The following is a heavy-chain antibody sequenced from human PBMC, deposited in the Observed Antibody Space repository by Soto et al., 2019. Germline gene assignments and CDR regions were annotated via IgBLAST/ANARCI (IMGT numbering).Heavy chain of an antibody. CDR3: ARETYYYDSSGSSESYFDY. J-gene: IGHJ4*02. Sequence: SETLSLTCTVSGGSISSGGYYWSWIRQHPGKGLEWIGYIYYSGSTYYNPSLKSRVTISVDTSKNQFSLKLSSVTAADTAVYYCARETYYYDSSGSSESYFDYWGQGTLVTVSS. CDR2: IYYSGST. D-gene: IGHD3-22*01. CDR1: GGSISSGGYY. V-gene: IGHV4-31*03.